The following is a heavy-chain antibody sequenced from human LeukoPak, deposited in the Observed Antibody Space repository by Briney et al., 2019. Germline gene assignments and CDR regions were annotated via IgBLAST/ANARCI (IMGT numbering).Heavy chain of an antibody. V-gene: IGHV3-48*03. J-gene: IGHJ4*02. CDR1: GFTLSSYA. D-gene: IGHD3-22*01. CDR2: ISGSGSTI. CDR3: ARGSRIVVISPPYFDY. Sequence: PGGSLRLSCAASGFTLSSYALNWVRQAPGKGLEWVSYISGSGSTIYYADSVKGRFTISRDNGKNSLYLQMDSLRAEDTAVYYCARGSRIVVISPPYFDYWGQGTLVTVSS.